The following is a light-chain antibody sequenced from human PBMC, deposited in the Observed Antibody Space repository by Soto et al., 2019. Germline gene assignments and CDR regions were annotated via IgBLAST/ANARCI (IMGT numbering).Light chain of an antibody. J-gene: IGLJ1*01. CDR3: SSFTSRFTFV. CDR2: EVT. Sequence: QSVLTQPASVSGSPGQSIAISCTGTRSDVGAYNYVSWYQQPPGKAPKLMISEVTNRPSGVSDRFSGSKSGNTASLTISGLQAEDEADYYCSSFTSRFTFVFGTGTKLTVL. V-gene: IGLV2-14*01. CDR1: RSDVGAYNY.